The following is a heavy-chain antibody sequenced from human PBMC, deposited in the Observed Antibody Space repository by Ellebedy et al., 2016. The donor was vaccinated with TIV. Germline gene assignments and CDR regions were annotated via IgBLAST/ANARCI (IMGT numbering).Heavy chain of an antibody. J-gene: IGHJ4*02. CDR3: AKGSYSYGSGY. CDR2: ISGSGGST. D-gene: IGHD5-18*01. CDR1: GFTFSSYA. Sequence: GESLKISCAASGFTFSSYAMSWVRQAPGKGLEWVSAISGSGGSTYYADSVKGRFTISRDNSKNTLYLQMNSLRAEDTAVYYCAKGSYSYGSGYWGQGTLVTVSS. V-gene: IGHV3-23*01.